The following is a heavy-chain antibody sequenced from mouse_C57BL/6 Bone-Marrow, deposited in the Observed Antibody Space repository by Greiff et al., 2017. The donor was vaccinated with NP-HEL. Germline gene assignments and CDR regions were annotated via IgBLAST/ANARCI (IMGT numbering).Heavy chain of an antibody. J-gene: IGHJ2*01. CDR1: GYTFTSYW. V-gene: IGHV1-69*01. Sequence: QVQLQQPGAELVMPGASVKLSYKASGYTFTSYWMHWVKQRPGQGLEWIGEIDPSDSYTNYNQKFKGKSTLTVDKSSSTAYMQLSSLTSEDSAVYYCATGTRFDYWGQGTTLTVSS. D-gene: IGHD4-1*01. CDR2: IDPSDSYT. CDR3: ATGTRFDY.